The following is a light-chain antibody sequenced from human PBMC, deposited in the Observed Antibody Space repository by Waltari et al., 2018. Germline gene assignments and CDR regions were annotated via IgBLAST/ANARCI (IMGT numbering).Light chain of an antibody. V-gene: IGKV1-39*01. J-gene: IGKJ3*01. CDR2: GTS. CDR1: QSISTS. Sequence: DIQMTQSPSSLSASVGDRVILTCRTSQSISTSLNWYHQKPGKAPILLIFGTSTLHVGVPSRFTGSGSGTVFSLTITDLQSEEFGTYYCQQNFVSPGVTFGPGTTLNV. CDR3: QQNFVSPGVT.